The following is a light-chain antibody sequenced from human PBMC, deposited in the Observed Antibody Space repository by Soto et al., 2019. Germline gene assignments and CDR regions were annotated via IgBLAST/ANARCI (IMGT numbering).Light chain of an antibody. V-gene: IGKV3-11*01. Sequence: EIVLTQSPATLYLSPGERATLSCRASQSVSSYLAWYQQKPGQAPRLLIYDASNRATGIPARFSGSVSGTDFTLTISSLEPEDFAVYYCQQRSNWPPTFGPGTKVDIK. CDR3: QQRSNWPPT. CDR2: DAS. CDR1: QSVSSY. J-gene: IGKJ3*01.